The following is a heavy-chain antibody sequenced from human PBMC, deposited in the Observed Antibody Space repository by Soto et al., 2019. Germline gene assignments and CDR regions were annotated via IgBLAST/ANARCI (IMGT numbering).Heavy chain of an antibody. Sequence: ASVKVSCKASGYTFTSYGISWVRQAPGQGLEWMGWISAYNGNTNYAQKLQGRVTMTTDTSTSTAYMELRSLRSDDTAVYYCARDHCSSTSCYSSNYYYYMDVWGKGTTVTVSS. D-gene: IGHD2-2*01. V-gene: IGHV1-18*01. CDR2: ISAYNGNT. J-gene: IGHJ6*03. CDR3: ARDHCSSTSCYSSNYYYYMDV. CDR1: GYTFTSYG.